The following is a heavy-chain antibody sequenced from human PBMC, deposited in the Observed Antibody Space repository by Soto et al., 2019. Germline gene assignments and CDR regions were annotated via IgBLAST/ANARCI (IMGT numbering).Heavy chain of an antibody. CDR2: IDPSKSYT. CDR3: DFLDTTSTFNF. J-gene: IGHJ4*02. CDR1: GYRFTSYW. Sequence: PRGSRKISFKGSGYRFTSYWISWVRQMPGKGLEWMGRIDPSKSYTHYSPSFHGHVTISADNSISTAYLQGSNLRASDTPIYYCDFLDTTSTFNFWGQGTPVTVSS. D-gene: IGHD1-1*01. V-gene: IGHV5-10-1*01.